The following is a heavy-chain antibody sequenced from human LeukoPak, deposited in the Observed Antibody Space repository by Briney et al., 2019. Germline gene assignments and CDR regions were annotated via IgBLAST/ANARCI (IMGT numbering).Heavy chain of an antibody. CDR1: GGSISSGGYS. J-gene: IGHJ3*02. Sequence: SETLFLTCAVSGGSISSGGYSWSWVRQPPGEGLEWVGYIYHSGSTYYNPSLQSRVTISLDRSKNQFSLKLSSMTAADTAVYYCASGNTGYDRDSFDIWGQGTMVTVSS. V-gene: IGHV4-30-2*01. D-gene: IGHD5-12*01. CDR3: ASGNTGYDRDSFDI. CDR2: IYHSGST.